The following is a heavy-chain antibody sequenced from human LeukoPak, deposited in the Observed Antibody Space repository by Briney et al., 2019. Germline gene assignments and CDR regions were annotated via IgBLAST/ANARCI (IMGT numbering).Heavy chain of an antibody. CDR3: ANEIRPNDY. CDR2: ISNNGGYT. J-gene: IGHJ4*02. Sequence: PGGSLRLSCAASGFTFSSSAMSWVRQAPGKGLEWVSAISNNGGYTYYADFVQGRFTISRDNSKSTLCLQMNSLRAEDTAVYYCANEIRPNDYWGQGTQVTVSS. V-gene: IGHV3-23*01. CDR1: GFTFSSSA. D-gene: IGHD4-17*01.